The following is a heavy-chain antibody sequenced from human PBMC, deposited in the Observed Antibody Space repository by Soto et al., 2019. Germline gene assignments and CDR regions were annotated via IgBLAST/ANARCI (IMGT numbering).Heavy chain of an antibody. Sequence: EVQLVESGGGLVQTGGSLKLSCAASGFTFSDSAMHWVRQASGKGLEWVGLIRSKANSYSTTYAASLRGRFTISRDDTKNTAHLQVNSLITEDTAVYYCTRRGEGRRAWVHAMDVWGQGTTVTVSS. J-gene: IGHJ6*02. CDR1: GFTFSDSA. D-gene: IGHD3-10*01. V-gene: IGHV3-73*02. CDR2: IRSKANSYST. CDR3: TRRGEGRRAWVHAMDV.